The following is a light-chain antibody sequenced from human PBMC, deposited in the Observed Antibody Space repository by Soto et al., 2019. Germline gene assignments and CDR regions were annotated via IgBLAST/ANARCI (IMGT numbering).Light chain of an antibody. CDR2: GAS. J-gene: IGKJ2*01. V-gene: IGKV3-20*01. Sequence: EIVLTQSPGTLSLSPGERATLSCRASRMFGRSNFAWYQQKPGQAPRLPIYGASSRATGIPDRFSGSGSGTDFTLTISRLEPEDFAVYYCQQYGSSPRTFGQGTKLEIK. CDR3: QQYGSSPRT. CDR1: RMFGRSN.